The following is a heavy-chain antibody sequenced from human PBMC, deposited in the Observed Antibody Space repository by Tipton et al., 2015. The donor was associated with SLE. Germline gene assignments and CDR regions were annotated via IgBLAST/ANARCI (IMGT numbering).Heavy chain of an antibody. Sequence: SGAEVKVSCKASGYNFNAYYIHWVRQAPGHGLEWMGQMNPNSGGTHYAQSFQGRVTMTGDTSVSTAYMELSGLRSDDTAVYFCARVGSGWFHFDYWGQGALVTVSS. J-gene: IGHJ4*02. D-gene: IGHD6-19*01. CDR2: MNPNSGGT. CDR1: GYNFNAYY. CDR3: ARVGSGWFHFDY. V-gene: IGHV1-2*06.